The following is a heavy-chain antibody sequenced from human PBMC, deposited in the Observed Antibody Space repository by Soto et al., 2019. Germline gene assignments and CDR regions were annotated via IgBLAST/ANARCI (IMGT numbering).Heavy chain of an antibody. D-gene: IGHD3-16*01. J-gene: IGHJ5*01. CDR1: GFSLTTTEVA. CDR3: EHSPPIATVAYDS. CDR2: IYWDDDK. Sequence: QITLKESGPSLVNPTQSLTLTCSFSGFSLTTTEVAVGWIRQPPGKALEWLALIYWDDDKRYSPSLKSSLTIPKDPAKNQVVTNMTNVHPAVTATYFCEHSPPIATVAYDSWGHGILVTVPS. V-gene: IGHV2-5*02.